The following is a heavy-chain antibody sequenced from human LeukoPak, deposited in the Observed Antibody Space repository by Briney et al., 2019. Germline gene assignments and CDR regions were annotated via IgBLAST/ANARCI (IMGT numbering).Heavy chain of an antibody. D-gene: IGHD3-22*01. CDR1: GFTFSSYA. Sequence: GGSLRLSCAASGFTFSSYAMNWVRQAPGKGLEWVSYISSSGSTIYYADSVKGRFTISRDNAKNSLYLQMNSLRSEDTAVYYCASQNYYDSSGYYYDAFDIWGQGTMVTVSS. CDR2: ISSSGSTI. J-gene: IGHJ3*02. V-gene: IGHV3-48*04. CDR3: ASQNYYDSSGYYYDAFDI.